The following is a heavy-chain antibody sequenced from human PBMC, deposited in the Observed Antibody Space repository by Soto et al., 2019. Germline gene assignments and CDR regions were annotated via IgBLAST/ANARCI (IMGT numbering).Heavy chain of an antibody. J-gene: IGHJ5*02. CDR2: VSYSGST. V-gene: IGHV4-59*12. D-gene: IGHD3-3*01. Sequence: SETLSLTCSLSGGAIGGYYWSWIRQPPGKALEWIGYVSYSGSTDYHPSLKSRVSISIDTSKNQFSLKMISVTAADTAVYFCARKLRFLGGNWLDPWGQGTLVTVSS. CDR3: ARKLRFLGGNWLDP. CDR1: GGAIGGYY.